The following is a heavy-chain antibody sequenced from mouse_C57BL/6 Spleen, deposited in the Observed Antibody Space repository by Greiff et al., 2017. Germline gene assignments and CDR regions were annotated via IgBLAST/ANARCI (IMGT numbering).Heavy chain of an antibody. Sequence: EVMLVESGAELVKPGASVKLSCTASGFNIKDYYMHWVKQRTEQGLEWIGRIDPEDGETKYAPKFQGKATITADTSSNTAYLQLSSLTSEDTAVYYCARITTVDYYAMDYWGQGTSVTVSS. J-gene: IGHJ4*01. CDR3: ARITTVDYYAMDY. CDR2: IDPEDGET. V-gene: IGHV14-2*01. D-gene: IGHD1-1*01. CDR1: GFNIKDYY.